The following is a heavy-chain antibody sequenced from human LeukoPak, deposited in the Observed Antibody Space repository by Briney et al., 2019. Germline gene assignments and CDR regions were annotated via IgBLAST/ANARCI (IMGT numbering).Heavy chain of an antibody. V-gene: IGHV3-11*04. CDR3: ARPPYNSGWYYFDY. J-gene: IGHJ4*02. CDR1: GFSFSDFY. D-gene: IGHD6-19*01. CDR2: ISSSSSSV. Sequence: GWSLRLSCVASGFSFSDFYMSWIRQAPGKGLEWVSYISSSSSSVYYADSVKGRFTISRDNAKNSLYLQMNSLRAEDTAVYYCARPPYNSGWYYFDYWGQGTLVTVSS.